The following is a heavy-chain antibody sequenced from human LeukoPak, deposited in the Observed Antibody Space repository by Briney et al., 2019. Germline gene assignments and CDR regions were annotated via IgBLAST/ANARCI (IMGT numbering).Heavy chain of an antibody. D-gene: IGHD6-13*01. Sequence: SETLSLTCSVSGDSINSYYWSWIRQPPGKGLEWIGYIYHSGSTNYNPSPKSRVTLSVDTSKNQFSLRLTSVTAADTAVYYCARALRQQLVTGWFDPWGQGTLVTVSS. CDR2: IYHSGST. CDR3: ARALRQQLVTGWFDP. J-gene: IGHJ5*02. CDR1: GDSINSYY. V-gene: IGHV4-59*01.